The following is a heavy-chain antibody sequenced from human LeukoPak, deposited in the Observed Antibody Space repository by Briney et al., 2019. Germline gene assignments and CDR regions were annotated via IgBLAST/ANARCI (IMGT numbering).Heavy chain of an antibody. J-gene: IGHJ4*02. Sequence: ASVKVSCKSSGYTFTNYFMHWVRQAPGQGRVWMGIINPSGGSTSYAQKFQGRVTMTRDTSTSTVYMELSSLRSEDTAVYYCARGGSSSSPFFDYWGQGTLVTVSS. CDR1: GYTFTNYF. CDR2: INPSGGST. CDR3: ARGGSSSSPFFDY. D-gene: IGHD6-13*01. V-gene: IGHV1-46*01.